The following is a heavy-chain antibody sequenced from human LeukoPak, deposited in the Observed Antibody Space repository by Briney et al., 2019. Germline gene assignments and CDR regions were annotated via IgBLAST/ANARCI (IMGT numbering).Heavy chain of an antibody. D-gene: IGHD3-10*01. J-gene: IGHJ4*02. CDR2: INHSGST. V-gene: IGHV4-59*01. Sequence: SETLSLTCTVSGGSMSSYYWSWIRQPPGKGLEWIGEINHSGSTNYNPSLKSRVAISVDTSKNQFSLKLSSVTAADTAVYYCARVTYYYASGSYYFDYWGQGTLVTVSS. CDR1: GGSMSSYY. CDR3: ARVTYYYASGSYYFDY.